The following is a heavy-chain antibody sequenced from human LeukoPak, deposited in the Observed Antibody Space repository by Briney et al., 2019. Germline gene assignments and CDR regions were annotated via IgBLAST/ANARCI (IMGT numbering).Heavy chain of an antibody. CDR2: IDNGGTVK. CDR1: GFTFSSYE. J-gene: IGHJ4*02. V-gene: IGHV3-48*03. Sequence: GGSLRLSCAASGFTFSSYEMNWVRQAPGKGLEWVSYIDNGGTVKYYADSVKGRFIISRDNARSLVDLQMNSLRAEDTAIYYCARDPNGLYDFDHWGRGTLVTVSS. CDR3: ARDPNGLYDFDH. D-gene: IGHD5/OR15-5a*01.